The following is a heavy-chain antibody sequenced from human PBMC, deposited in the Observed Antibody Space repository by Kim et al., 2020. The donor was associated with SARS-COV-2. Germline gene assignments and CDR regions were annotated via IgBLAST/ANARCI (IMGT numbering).Heavy chain of an antibody. V-gene: IGHV4-34*01. CDR3: ARGVRWLRLPGIYYYYGMDV. D-gene: IGHD5-12*01. Sequence: RVTISVDTSKNQFSLKLSSVTAADTAVYYCARGVRWLRLPGIYYYYGMDVWGQGTTVTVSS. J-gene: IGHJ6*02.